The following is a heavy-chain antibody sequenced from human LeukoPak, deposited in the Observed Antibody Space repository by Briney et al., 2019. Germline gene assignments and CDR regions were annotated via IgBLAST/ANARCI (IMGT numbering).Heavy chain of an antibody. CDR2: IRSKAYGGTT. D-gene: IGHD3-10*01. V-gene: IGHV3-49*03. Sequence: TGGSLRLSCTASGFTFGDYAMSWFRQAPGKGLEWVGFIRSKAYGGTTEYAASVKGRFTISRDDSKSIAYLQMNSLKTEDTAVYYCTRGGWFGELGDFDYWGQGTLVTVSS. J-gene: IGHJ4*02. CDR1: GFTFGDYA. CDR3: TRGGWFGELGDFDY.